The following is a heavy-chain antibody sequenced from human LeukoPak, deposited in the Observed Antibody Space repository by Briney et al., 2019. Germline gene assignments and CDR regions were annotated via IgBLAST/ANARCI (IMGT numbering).Heavy chain of an antibody. CDR3: VRIASYCSSTSCYRENNWFDP. J-gene: IGHJ5*02. Sequence: VASVKVSCKASGGTFSSYAISWVRQAPGQGLGWMGGIIPIFGTANYAQKFQGRVTITADESTSTAYMELSSLRSEDTAVYYCVRIASYCSSTSCYRENNWFDPWGQGTLVTVSS. V-gene: IGHV1-69*13. D-gene: IGHD2-2*01. CDR1: GGTFSSYA. CDR2: IIPIFGTA.